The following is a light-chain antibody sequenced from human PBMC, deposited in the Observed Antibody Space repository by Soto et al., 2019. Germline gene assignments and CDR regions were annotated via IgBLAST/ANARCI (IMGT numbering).Light chain of an antibody. Sequence: DIQMTQSPSSLSASVGDRVTITCRASQSISSYLNWYQQKPGKAPKLLIYAASSLQSGVPSRFSGSGSGTDFTLTISSLQPEDFATYYCLLSYSTPPWTFGQGTKVEIK. V-gene: IGKV1-39*01. CDR1: QSISSY. CDR2: AAS. CDR3: LLSYSTPPWT. J-gene: IGKJ1*01.